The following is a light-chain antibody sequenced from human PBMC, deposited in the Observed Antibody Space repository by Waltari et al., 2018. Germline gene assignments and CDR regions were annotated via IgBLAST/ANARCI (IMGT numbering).Light chain of an antibody. CDR2: GAS. J-gene: IGKJ1*01. CDR3: QQHNDWPPWT. V-gene: IGKV3-15*01. Sequence: EIIMTQSPAHLSLSPGERATLSCRASQNVNSNLAWYQQKPGQAPRLLIYGASIRATGIPARFSGSGSGTQFTLTINSLQSEDSAVYFCQQHNDWPPWTFGQGTKVELK. CDR1: QNVNSN.